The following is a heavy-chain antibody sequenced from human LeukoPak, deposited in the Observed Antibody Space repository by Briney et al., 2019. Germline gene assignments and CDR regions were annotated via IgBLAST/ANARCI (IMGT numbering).Heavy chain of an antibody. CDR2: IYYSGST. CDR3: ARSSIGTFDY. V-gene: IGHV4-39*07. D-gene: IGHD1-14*01. J-gene: IGHJ4*02. CDR1: GGSISSSSYY. Sequence: SETLSLTCTVSGGSISSSSYYWGWIRQPPGKGLEWIGSIYYSGSTYYNPSLKSRVTISVDTSKNQFSLKLSSVTAADTAVYYRARSSIGTFDYWGQGTLVTVSS.